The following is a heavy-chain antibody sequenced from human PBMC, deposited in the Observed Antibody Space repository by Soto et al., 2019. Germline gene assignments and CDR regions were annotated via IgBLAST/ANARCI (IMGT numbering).Heavy chain of an antibody. CDR3: AKDSNPWYYYDSSGYYYPIAYYYYYGMDV. V-gene: IGHV3-23*01. Sequence: GGSLRLSCAASGFTFSSYAMSWVRQAPGKGLEWVSAISGSGGSTYYADSVKGRFTISRDNSKNTLYLQMNSLRAEDTAVYYCAKDSNPWYYYDSSGYYYPIAYYYYYGMDVWGQGTTVTVSS. D-gene: IGHD3-22*01. CDR1: GFTFSSYA. CDR2: ISGSGGST. J-gene: IGHJ6*02.